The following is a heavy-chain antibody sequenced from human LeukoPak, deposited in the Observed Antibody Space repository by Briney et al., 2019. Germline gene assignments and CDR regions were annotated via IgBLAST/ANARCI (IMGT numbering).Heavy chain of an antibody. CDR1: GYTFTSYA. D-gene: IGHD6-19*01. J-gene: IGHJ4*02. CDR2: INAGNGNT. Sequence: ASVKVSCKASGYTFTSYAMHWVRQAPGQRLEWMGWINAGNGNTKYSQKFQGRVTITRDTSASTAYMELSSLRSGDTAVYYCASVMGAVAGFDYWGQGTLVTVSS. CDR3: ASVMGAVAGFDY. V-gene: IGHV1-3*01.